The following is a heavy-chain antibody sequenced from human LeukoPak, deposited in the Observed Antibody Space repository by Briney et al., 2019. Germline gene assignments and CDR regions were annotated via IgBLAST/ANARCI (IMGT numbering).Heavy chain of an antibody. Sequence: PSETLSLTCAVYGGSFSGYYWSWIRQPPGKGLEWIGEINHSGSTNYNSSLKSRVTISVDTSKNQFSLKLSSVTAADTAVYYCASVVVVAATIWFDPWGQGTLVTVSS. V-gene: IGHV4-34*01. D-gene: IGHD2-15*01. CDR3: ASVVVVAATIWFDP. CDR1: GGSFSGYY. J-gene: IGHJ5*02. CDR2: INHSGST.